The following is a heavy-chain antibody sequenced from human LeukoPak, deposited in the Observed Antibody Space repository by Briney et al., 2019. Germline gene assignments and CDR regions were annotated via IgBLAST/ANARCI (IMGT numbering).Heavy chain of an antibody. V-gene: IGHV3-23*01. Sequence: GGSLRLSCAVSGITLSNYGMSWVRQAPGKGLEWVAGISDSGVRTNYAESVKRRFTIPRDNPKNTLYLQMNSLRAEDTAVYFCAKRGVVIRVILVGFHKEAYYFDSWGQGALVTVSS. J-gene: IGHJ4*02. CDR2: ISDSGVRT. D-gene: IGHD3-22*01. CDR1: GITLSNYG. CDR3: AKRGVVIRVILVGFHKEAYYFDS.